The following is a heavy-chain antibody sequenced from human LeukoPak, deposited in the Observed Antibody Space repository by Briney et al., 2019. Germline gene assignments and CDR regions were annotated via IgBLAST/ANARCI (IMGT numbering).Heavy chain of an antibody. CDR1: GGSISSYY. CDR3: ARDLYCSSTSCRANNWFDP. V-gene: IGHV4-4*07. J-gene: IGHJ5*02. D-gene: IGHD2-2*01. Sequence: SETLSLTCAVSGGSISSYYWSWIRQPAGKGLEWIGRIYTSGSTNYNPSLKSRVTISVDKSKNQFSLKLSSVTAADTAVYYCARDLYCSSTSCRANNWFDPWGQGTLVTVSS. CDR2: IYTSGST.